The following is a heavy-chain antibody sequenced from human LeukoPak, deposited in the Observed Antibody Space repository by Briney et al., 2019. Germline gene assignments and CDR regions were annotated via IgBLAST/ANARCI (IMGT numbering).Heavy chain of an antibody. V-gene: IGHV4-34*01. Sequence: SETLSLTCAVYGGSFSGYYWSWIRQPPGKGLEWIGEINHSGSTNYNPSLKSRVTISVDTSKNQFSLKLSSVTAADTAVYYCARDRGYCSSTSCYYFDYWGQGTLVTVSS. D-gene: IGHD2-2*01. CDR1: GGSFSGYY. CDR3: ARDRGYCSSTSCYYFDY. CDR2: INHSGST. J-gene: IGHJ4*02.